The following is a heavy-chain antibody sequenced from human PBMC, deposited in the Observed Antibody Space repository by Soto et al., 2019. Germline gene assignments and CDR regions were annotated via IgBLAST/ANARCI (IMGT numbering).Heavy chain of an antibody. Sequence: SETLSLTCTVSGGSISSSSYYWGWIRQPPGKGLEWIGSIYYSGSTYYNPSLKSRVTISVDTSKNQFSLKLSSVTAADTAVYYCARLGYRVPYWSQGTLVTVS. J-gene: IGHJ4*02. CDR1: GGSISSSSYY. V-gene: IGHV4-39*01. D-gene: IGHD5-12*01. CDR2: IYYSGST. CDR3: ARLGYRVPY.